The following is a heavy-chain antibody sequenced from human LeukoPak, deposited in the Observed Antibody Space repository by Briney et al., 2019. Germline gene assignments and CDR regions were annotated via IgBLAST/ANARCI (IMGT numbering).Heavy chain of an antibody. J-gene: IGHJ4*02. CDR1: GLAFNTFW. D-gene: IGHD3-10*01. CDR2: IKSDGNSA. V-gene: IGHV3-74*01. Sequence: PGGSLRLSCAASGLAFNTFWMHWVRQAPGKGLVGVSLIKSDGNSAYYADSVKGRFTISRDDAKNTLFLQMNSLRAEDTAVYYCARDNSGSIDSWGQGTLVTVSS. CDR3: ARDNSGSIDS.